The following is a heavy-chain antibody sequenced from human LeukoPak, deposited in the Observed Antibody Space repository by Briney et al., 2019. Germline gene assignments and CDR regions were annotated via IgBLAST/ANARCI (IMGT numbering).Heavy chain of an antibody. CDR1: GFTLISYW. J-gene: IGHJ3*02. CDR2: IKEDGSEK. CDR3: ARNLFPAGCGGDCYYRDAFDI. Sequence: PGGSLRLSWAVAGFTLISYWMSWVRQAPGEGRGWVEKIKEDGSEKYYVDSVKGHFTISRDNAKNSLYLQMYSLRAEDTAVYHCARNLFPAGCGGDCYYRDAFDIWGQGTMVTVSS. D-gene: IGHD2-21*01. V-gene: IGHV3-7*01.